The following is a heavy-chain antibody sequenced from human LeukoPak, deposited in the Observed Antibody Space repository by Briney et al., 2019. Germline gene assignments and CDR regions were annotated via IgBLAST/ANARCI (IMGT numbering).Heavy chain of an antibody. CDR3: ARYSTSWHYFDY. J-gene: IGHJ4*02. CDR2: ISYTGST. Sequence: SETLSLTCAVYGGSFSGYYWSWIRQPPGKGLEWIGYISYTGSTNYNPSLKSRVTISVDTSKNQFSLRLTSVTAADTAVYYCARYSTSWHYFDYWGQGTLVTVSS. D-gene: IGHD6-13*01. CDR1: GGSFSGYY. V-gene: IGHV4-59*08.